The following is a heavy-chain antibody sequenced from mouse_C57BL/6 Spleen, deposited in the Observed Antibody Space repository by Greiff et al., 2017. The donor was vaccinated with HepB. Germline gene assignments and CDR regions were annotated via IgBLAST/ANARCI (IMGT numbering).Heavy chain of an antibody. V-gene: IGHV1-64*01. CDR2: IHPNSGST. CDR1: GYTFTSYW. D-gene: IGHD1-1*01. CDR3: ARWDYYCSSYNAMDY. J-gene: IGHJ4*01. Sequence: QVQLQQPGAELVKPGASVKLSCKASGYTFTSYWMHWVKQRPGQGLEWIGMIHPNSGSTNYNEKFKSKATLTVDKSSSTAYMQLSSLTSEDSAVYYCARWDYYCSSYNAMDYWGQGTSVTVSS.